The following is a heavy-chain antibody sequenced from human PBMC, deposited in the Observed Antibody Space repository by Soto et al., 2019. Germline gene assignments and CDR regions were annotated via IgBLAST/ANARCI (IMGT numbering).Heavy chain of an antibody. J-gene: IGHJ4*02. CDR2: ISGSGGST. CDR1: GFTFSSYA. V-gene: IGHV3-23*01. Sequence: GGSLRLSCAASGFTFSSYAMSWVRQAPGKGLEWVSAISGSGGSTYYADSVKGRFTISRDNSKNTLYLQMNSLRAEDTAVYYCAKDGSGSYFSPHWYFDYWGQGTLVTVSS. CDR3: AKDGSGSYFSPHWYFDY. D-gene: IGHD3-10*01.